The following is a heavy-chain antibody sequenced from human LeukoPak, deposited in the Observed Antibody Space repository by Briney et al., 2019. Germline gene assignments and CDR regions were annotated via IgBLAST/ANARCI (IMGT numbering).Heavy chain of an antibody. CDR2: ISYDGSNK. CDR1: GFTFSSYG. J-gene: IGHJ5*02. D-gene: IGHD6-19*01. CDR3: AKDQGYSSGWYGAQEFDP. Sequence: PGGSLRLSCAASGFTFSSYGMHWVRQAPGKGLEWVAVISYDGSNKYYADSVKGRFTISRDNSKNTLYLQMNSLRAEDTAVYYCAKDQGYSSGWYGAQEFDPWGQGTLVTVSS. V-gene: IGHV3-30*18.